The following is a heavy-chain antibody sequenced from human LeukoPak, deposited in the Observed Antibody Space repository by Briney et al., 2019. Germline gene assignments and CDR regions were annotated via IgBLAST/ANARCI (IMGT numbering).Heavy chain of an antibody. CDR1: GYTFTTYG. D-gene: IGHD6-13*01. Sequence: GASVRVSSTASGYTFTTYGISCGRQAPGQGRERMGWISAYNGNTNYTQKFQGRVTITADKSTSTAYMELSSLRSEDTAVYYCARSRGYSSSWYNWFDPWGQGTLVTVSS. J-gene: IGHJ5*02. CDR2: ISAYNGNT. CDR3: ARSRGYSSSWYNWFDP. V-gene: IGHV1-18*01.